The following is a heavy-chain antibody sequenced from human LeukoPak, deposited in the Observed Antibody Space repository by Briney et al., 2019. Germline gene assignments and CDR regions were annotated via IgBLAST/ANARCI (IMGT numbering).Heavy chain of an antibody. CDR2: INTDGSNT. CDR1: GFTFSNYW. D-gene: IGHD1-26*01. CDR3: AKELYSGSYFFDY. V-gene: IGHV3-74*01. Sequence: GGSLRLSCAASGFTFSNYWMYWVRQAPGKGLVWVSRINTDGSNTSYADSVKGRFTISRDNSKNTLYLQMNSLRAEDTAVYYCAKELYSGSYFFDYWGQGTLVTVSS. J-gene: IGHJ4*02.